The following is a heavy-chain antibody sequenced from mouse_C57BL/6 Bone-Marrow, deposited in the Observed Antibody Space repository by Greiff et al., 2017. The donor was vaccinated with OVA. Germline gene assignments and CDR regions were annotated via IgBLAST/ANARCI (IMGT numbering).Heavy chain of an antibody. CDR2: IYPGSGNT. CDR3: ARTERLSGYFDY. V-gene: IGHV1-76*01. J-gene: IGHJ2*01. CDR1: GYTFTDYY. D-gene: IGHD2-2*01. Sequence: VQLQQSGAELVRPGASVKLSCKASGYTFTDYYINWVKQRPGQGLEWIARIYPGSGNTYYNEKFKGKATLTAEKSSSTAYMQLSSLTSDDSAVCFCARTERLSGYFDYGGQGTTLTVSS.